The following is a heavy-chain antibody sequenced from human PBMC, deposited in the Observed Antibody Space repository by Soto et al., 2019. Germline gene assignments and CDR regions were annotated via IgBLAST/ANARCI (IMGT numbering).Heavy chain of an antibody. CDR3: AKTYYYDSSGYFRYYFDY. CDR1: GFTFSSYA. J-gene: IGHJ4*02. CDR2: ISGSGDST. V-gene: IGHV3-23*01. D-gene: IGHD3-22*01. Sequence: EVQLLESGGGLVQPGGSLRLSCAASGFTFSSYAMSWVRQAPGKGLEWVSAISGSGDSTYYADSVKGRFTISRDSSKNTLFLQMNSLRAEATAVYYCAKTYYYDSSGYFRYYFDYWGQGTLVTVSS.